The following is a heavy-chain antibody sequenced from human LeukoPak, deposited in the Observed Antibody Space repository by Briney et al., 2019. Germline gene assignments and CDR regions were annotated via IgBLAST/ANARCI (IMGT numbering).Heavy chain of an antibody. D-gene: IGHD2-15*01. CDR2: TRSDGGST. CDR3: AREYCSGGRCQYYFDY. CDR1: GFTLSSYA. J-gene: IGHJ4*02. Sequence: PGGSLRLSCAASGFTLSSYAMHWVRHPPAKGLEYVWGTRSDGGSTFHVNSVKGRFTISRDNSKDTLYLQMGSLRAEDMAVYYCAREYCSGGRCQYYFDYWGQGTLVTVSS. V-gene: IGHV3-64*01.